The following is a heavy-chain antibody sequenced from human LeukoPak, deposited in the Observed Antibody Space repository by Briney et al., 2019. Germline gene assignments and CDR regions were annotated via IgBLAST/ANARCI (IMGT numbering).Heavy chain of an antibody. V-gene: IGHV3-23*01. CDR1: GFTVSSNY. CDR2: ISGSGGST. J-gene: IGHJ4*02. Sequence: GGSLRLSCAASGFTVSSNYMSWVRQAPGKGLEWVSAISGSGGSTYYADSVKGRFTISRDNSKNTLYLQMNSLRAEDTAVYYCAKAGHLYYYDSSGYDYWGQGTLVTVSS. CDR3: AKAGHLYYYDSSGYDY. D-gene: IGHD3-22*01.